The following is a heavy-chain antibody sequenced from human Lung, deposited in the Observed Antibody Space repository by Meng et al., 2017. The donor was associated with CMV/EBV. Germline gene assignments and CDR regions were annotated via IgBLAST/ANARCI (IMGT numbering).Heavy chain of an antibody. D-gene: IGHD2-21*01. V-gene: IGHV3-30-3*01. J-gene: IGHJ4*02. CDR3: ATGDLVVMIAIPLYY. CDR2: ISYDGSNK. Sequence: GESLKISCAASGFTFSNYAMHWVRQAPGKGLEWVAVISYDGSNKYYADSVKGRFTISRDDSKNTLYLQMNSLRAEDTAVYYCATGDLVVMIAIPLYYWGQGTLVTVSS. CDR1: GFTFSNYA.